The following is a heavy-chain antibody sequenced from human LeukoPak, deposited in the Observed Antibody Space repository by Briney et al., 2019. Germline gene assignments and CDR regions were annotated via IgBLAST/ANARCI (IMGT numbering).Heavy chain of an antibody. Sequence: GASVKVSCKASGYTFTGYYMHWVRQAPGQGLEWMGWINPNSGGTNYAQKFQGRVTMTRDTSISTAYMELSRLRSDDTAVYYCAREDGVGTTATTLREPPYYYYYGMDVWGQGTTVTVSS. CDR2: INPNSGGT. CDR1: GYTFTGYY. CDR3: AREDGVGTTATTLREPPYYYYYGMDV. J-gene: IGHJ6*02. D-gene: IGHD1-1*01. V-gene: IGHV1-2*02.